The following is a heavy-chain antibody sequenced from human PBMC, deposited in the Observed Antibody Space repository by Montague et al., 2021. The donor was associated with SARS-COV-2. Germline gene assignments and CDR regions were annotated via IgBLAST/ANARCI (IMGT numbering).Heavy chain of an antibody. CDR3: ARARGSRYMPWFDS. CDR1: SSSFLPYF. V-gene: IGHV4-34*01. CDR2: VNPSGTA. J-gene: IGHJ5*01. Sequence: SETLSLTCAVHSSSFLPYFCSWIWQPPGGGLEWIGKVNPSGTAFYNSSLNSRVTISVSTSTSQFPLRLTSVTAADTAVYYCARARGSRYMPWFDSWGQGTLVIVSS. D-gene: IGHD3-16*02.